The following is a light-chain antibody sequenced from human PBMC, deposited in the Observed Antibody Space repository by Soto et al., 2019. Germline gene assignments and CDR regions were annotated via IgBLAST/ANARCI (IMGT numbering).Light chain of an antibody. J-gene: IGKJ2*01. Sequence: SVLTQSPGTLSLSPGEGATLSCRTSQSISSTYLVWYQQRPGQAPRLLIYAASSRATGIPDRFSGSGSGTDFTLTISRLEPEDFAVYYCQQYFGSLYTFGQGTKLEIK. CDR2: AAS. CDR1: QSISSTY. CDR3: QQYFGSLYT. V-gene: IGKV3-20*01.